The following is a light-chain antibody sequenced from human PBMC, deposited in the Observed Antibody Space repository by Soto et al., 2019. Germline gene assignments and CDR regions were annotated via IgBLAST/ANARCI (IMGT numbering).Light chain of an antibody. Sequence: PASVSGSPGQSITISCSGSSSDHGIYNYVSWYQQKPGKAPKLLIYKASSLESGVPSRFSGSGSGTEFTLTISSLQPDDFATYYCQQYNSYWTFGQGTKVDIK. CDR3: QQYNSYWT. CDR2: KAS. CDR1: SSDHGIYNY. V-gene: IGKV1-5*03. J-gene: IGKJ1*01.